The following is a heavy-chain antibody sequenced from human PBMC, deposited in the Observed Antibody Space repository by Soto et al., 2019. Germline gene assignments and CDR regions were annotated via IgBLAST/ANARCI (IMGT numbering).Heavy chain of an antibody. CDR3: AKDFASYDDFWSGNCYYYALDV. V-gene: IGHV3-30*18. J-gene: IGHJ6*02. Sequence: GGSLRLSCAASGFTFSSYGMHWVRQAPGKGLEWVAVISYDGSNKYYADSVKGRFTISRDNSKNTLYLQMNSLRAEDTAVYYCAKDFASYDDFWSGNCYYYALDVCGQ. CDR1: GFTFSSYG. CDR2: ISYDGSNK. D-gene: IGHD3-3*01.